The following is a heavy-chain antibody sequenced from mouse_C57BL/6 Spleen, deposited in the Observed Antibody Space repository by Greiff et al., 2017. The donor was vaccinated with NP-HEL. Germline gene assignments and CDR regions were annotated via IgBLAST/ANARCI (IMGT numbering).Heavy chain of an antibody. CDR3: ARGIGGYDSFAY. V-gene: IGHV3-6*01. J-gene: IGHJ3*01. Sequence: EVKLVESGPGLVKPSQSLSLTCSVTGYSITSGYYWNWIRQFPGNKLEWMGYISYDGSNNYNPSLKNRISITRDTSKNQFFLKLNSVTTEDTATYYCARGIGGYDSFAYWGQGTLVTVSA. D-gene: IGHD2-2*01. CDR1: GYSITSGYY. CDR2: ISYDGSN.